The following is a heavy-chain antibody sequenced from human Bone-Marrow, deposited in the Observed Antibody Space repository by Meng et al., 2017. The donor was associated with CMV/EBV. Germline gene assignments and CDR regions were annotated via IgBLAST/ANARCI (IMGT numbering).Heavy chain of an antibody. CDR3: ARTCNGAVCDPAGTDV. J-gene: IGHJ6*02. CDR2: IRYSGSS. CDR1: GASVSSSSFY. D-gene: IGHD2-8*02. V-gene: IGHV4-39*07. Sequence: SETLSLTCTVSGASVSSSSFYWGWVRQPPGKGLEWIGYIRYSGSSYYNPSLESRVTMSIDTSKNQFSLEMSSVTAADTAVYYCARTCNGAVCDPAGTDVWGQGTSATFPS.